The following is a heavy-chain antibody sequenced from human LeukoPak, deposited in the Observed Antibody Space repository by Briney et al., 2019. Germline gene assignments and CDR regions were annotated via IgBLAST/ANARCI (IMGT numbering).Heavy chain of an antibody. Sequence: PSETLSLTCTVSGXSVSSGSYYWSWIRQPPGKGLEWIGYIYYSGSTNYNPSRKSRVTISVDTSKNQFSLKLSSVTAADTAVYYCAREDYREYYGSGSYYLFDYWGQGTLVTVSS. CDR3: AREDYREYYGSGSYYLFDY. CDR2: IYYSGST. J-gene: IGHJ4*02. D-gene: IGHD3-10*01. CDR1: GXSVSSGSYY. V-gene: IGHV4-61*01.